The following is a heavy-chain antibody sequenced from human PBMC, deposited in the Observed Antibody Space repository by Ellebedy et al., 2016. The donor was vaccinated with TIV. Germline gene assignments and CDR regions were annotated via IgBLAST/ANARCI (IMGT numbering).Heavy chain of an antibody. CDR1: GFTFSTYW. CDR3: AGRAYNWNDGSLFDY. D-gene: IGHD1-1*01. J-gene: IGHJ4*02. Sequence: GGSLRLSCEASGFTFSTYWMNWVRQAPGKGLEWVANIKQDGSEQQYVDSVKGRFTISRDNAKNSLYLQMNSLRAEDTAVYYCAGRAYNWNDGSLFDYWGQGTLVTVSS. V-gene: IGHV3-7*03. CDR2: IKQDGSEQ.